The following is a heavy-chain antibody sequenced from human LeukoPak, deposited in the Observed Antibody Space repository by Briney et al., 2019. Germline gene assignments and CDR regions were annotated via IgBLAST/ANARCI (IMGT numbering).Heavy chain of an antibody. D-gene: IGHD6-13*01. V-gene: IGHV1-24*01. CDR2: FDPEDGET. CDR1: GYTLTELS. J-gene: IGHJ4*02. CDR3: ATVNFRSWYLFDY. Sequence: ASVKVSCKVSGYTLTELSMHWVQQAPGKGLEWMGGFDPEDGETIYAQKFQGRVTMTEDTSTDTAYMELSSLRSEDTAVYYCATVNFRSWYLFDYWGQGTLVTVSS.